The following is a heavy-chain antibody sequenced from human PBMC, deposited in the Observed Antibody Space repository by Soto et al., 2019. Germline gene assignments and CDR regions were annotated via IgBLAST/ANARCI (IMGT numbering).Heavy chain of an antibody. Sequence: PGGSLRLSCAASGFTFSSYSMSWVRQAPGKGLEWVAHITATGGTTYYADSVKGRFTISRDTSRNTLYLHMNSLRAEDTALYYCAKCMQAYWNYDAHHIWGQGTMVTVS. J-gene: IGHJ3*02. CDR2: ITATGGTT. V-gene: IGHV3-23*01. CDR1: GFTFSSYS. D-gene: IGHD1-7*01. CDR3: AKCMQAYWNYDAHHI.